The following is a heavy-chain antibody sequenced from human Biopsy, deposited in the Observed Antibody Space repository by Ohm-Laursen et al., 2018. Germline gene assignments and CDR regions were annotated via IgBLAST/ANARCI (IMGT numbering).Heavy chain of an antibody. CDR3: ARATNSTGWPYYYFYGMDV. Sequence: SQTLSFTCTVSGGSISSDYWSWIRQTPGKGLEWIGNIYYSGSTNYNPSLKSRVTISVDTSKNQFSLRLNFGTAAETAVYYCARATNSTGWPYYYFYGMDVWGQGTTVTVSS. V-gene: IGHV4-59*01. CDR1: GGSISSDY. D-gene: IGHD2/OR15-2a*01. J-gene: IGHJ6*02. CDR2: IYYSGST.